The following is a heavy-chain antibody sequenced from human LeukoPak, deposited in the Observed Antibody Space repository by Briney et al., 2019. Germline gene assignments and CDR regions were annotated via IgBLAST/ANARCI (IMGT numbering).Heavy chain of an antibody. CDR3: ARANIVVAVAERKNDAFDI. CDR2: IYYSGST. V-gene: IGHV4-59*01. CDR1: GGSISSYY. J-gene: IGHJ3*02. Sequence: SSETLSLTCTVSGGSISSYYWSWIRQPPGKGLEWIGYIYYSGSTNYNPSLKSRVTISVDTSKNQSSLKLSSVTAADTAVYYCARANIVVAVAERKNDAFDIWGQGTMVTVSS. D-gene: IGHD2-15*01.